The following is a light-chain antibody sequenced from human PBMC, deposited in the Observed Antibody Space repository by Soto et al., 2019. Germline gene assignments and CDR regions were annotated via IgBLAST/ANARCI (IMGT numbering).Light chain of an antibody. Sequence: QSVLTQPASVSGSPGQSITIPCTGTNSDVGGYNYVSWYQHHPGKAPKLMIYEVFNRSSGVSSRFSGSKSGSTASLTISGLQAEDEADYYCSSYTTTNTLYVFGTGTKLTVL. CDR3: SSYTTTNTLYV. CDR1: NSDVGGYNY. CDR2: EVF. J-gene: IGLJ1*01. V-gene: IGLV2-14*01.